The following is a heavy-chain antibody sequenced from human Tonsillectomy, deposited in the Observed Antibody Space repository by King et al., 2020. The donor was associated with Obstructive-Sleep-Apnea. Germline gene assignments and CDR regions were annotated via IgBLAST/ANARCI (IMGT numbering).Heavy chain of an antibody. Sequence: QLVQSGAEVKKPGASVKVSCKASGFIFASYAMHWIRQAPGQSLEWLGWISGVNGNTDYSQKFQGRVTITSDTSARTTYMELNSLTPEDTAVYYCAGDPPPSSDLRAFDVWGQGTMVSVSS. CDR1: GFIFASYA. CDR2: ISGVNGNT. V-gene: IGHV1-3*01. CDR3: AGDPPPSSDLRAFDV. J-gene: IGHJ3*01.